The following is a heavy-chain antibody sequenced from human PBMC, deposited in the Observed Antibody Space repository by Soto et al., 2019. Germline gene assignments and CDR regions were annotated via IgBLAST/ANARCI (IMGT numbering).Heavy chain of an antibody. V-gene: IGHV2-5*02. CDR3: APSEGDYIWGSYRYGN. Sequence: QITLKESGPTLVKPTQTLTLTCTFSGFSLSTSGVGVGWIRQPPGKALEWLALIYWDDDKRYSPSLKSRLTITKDTSKNQVVLTMTNMDPVDTAKYYCAPSEGDYIWGSYRYGNWGQGTLVTVSS. CDR1: GFSLSTSGVG. J-gene: IGHJ4*02. D-gene: IGHD3-16*02. CDR2: IYWDDDK.